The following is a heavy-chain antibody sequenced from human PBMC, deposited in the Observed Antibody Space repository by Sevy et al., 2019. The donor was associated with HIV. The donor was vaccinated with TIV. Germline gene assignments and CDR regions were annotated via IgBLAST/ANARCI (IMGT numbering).Heavy chain of an antibody. V-gene: IGHV3-23*01. CDR2: FSFGCGRI. J-gene: IGHJ4*02. Sequence: GGSLRLSCEASGFTFSKYSMSWVRQAPGKGLEWVSTFSFGCGRINYADSVKGRFTISRDDSKNTHYLQMNSLRAEDTAVYYCARERCTKPHDYWGQGTLVTVSS. D-gene: IGHD2-8*01. CDR3: ARERCTKPHDY. CDR1: GFTFSKYS.